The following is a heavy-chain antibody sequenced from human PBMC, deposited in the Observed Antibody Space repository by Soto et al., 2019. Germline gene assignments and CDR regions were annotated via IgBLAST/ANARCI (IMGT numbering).Heavy chain of an antibody. Sequence: SETLSLTCTVSGGSISSGGYYWSWIRQHPGKGLEWIGYIYYSGSTYYNPPLKSRVTISVDTSKNQFSLKLSSVTAADTAVYYCARENGSGSQSNWGQGTLVTVSS. CDR1: GGSISSGGYY. D-gene: IGHD3-10*01. CDR3: ARENGSGSQSN. V-gene: IGHV4-31*03. CDR2: IYYSGST. J-gene: IGHJ4*02.